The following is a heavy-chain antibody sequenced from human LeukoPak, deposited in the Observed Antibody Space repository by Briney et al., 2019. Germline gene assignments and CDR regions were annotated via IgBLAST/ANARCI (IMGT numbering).Heavy chain of an antibody. Sequence: SETLSLTCTVSGGSIGSYYWSWIRQPPGKGLEWIGYIYYSGSTNYNPSLKSRVTISVDTSKNQFSLKLSSVTAADTAVYYCARDRYYYGSGSYRHYYYGMDVWGKGTTVTVSS. CDR2: IYYSGST. CDR3: ARDRYYYGSGSYRHYYYGMDV. J-gene: IGHJ6*04. V-gene: IGHV4-59*01. CDR1: GGSIGSYY. D-gene: IGHD3-10*01.